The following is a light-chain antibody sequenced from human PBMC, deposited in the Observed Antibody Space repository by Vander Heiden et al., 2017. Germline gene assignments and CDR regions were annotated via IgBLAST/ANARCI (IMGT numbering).Light chain of an antibody. V-gene: IGKV1-9*01. J-gene: IGKJ3*01. CDR1: QGISSY. CDR2: AAS. CDR3: QHLNSYPR. Sequence: IQLTQSPSSLSASVGDRVTITCRASQGISSYLAWYQQKPGKAPKLLIYAASTLQSGVPSRFSGSGSGTDFTLTISSLQPEDFATYYWQHLNSYPRFGHGTKVDIK.